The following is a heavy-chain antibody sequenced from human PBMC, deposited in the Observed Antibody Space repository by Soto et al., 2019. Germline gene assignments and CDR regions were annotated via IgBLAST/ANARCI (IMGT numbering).Heavy chain of an antibody. CDR2: IQQDGSQK. D-gene: IGHD3-22*01. J-gene: IGHJ3*02. V-gene: IGHV3-7*04. Sequence: GGSMRLPWAASGLKCGSYGMSWVRQAPGKGMEWVANIQQDGSQKWYVDSVKSRFTISRDNAKNSLYLQMDSLRAEDTAVYYCARGDYHDSSGPFSVGFDIWGQGTMVTVS. CDR1: GLKCGSYG. CDR3: ARGDYHDSSGPFSVGFDI.